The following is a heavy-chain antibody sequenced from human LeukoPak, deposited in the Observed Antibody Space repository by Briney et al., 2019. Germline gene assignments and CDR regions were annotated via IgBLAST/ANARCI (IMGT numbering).Heavy chain of an antibody. V-gene: IGHV3-33*08. CDR3: VRRGSKTYDFDY. CDR2: IRSDGSQK. J-gene: IGHJ4*02. Sequence: GGSLRLSCAASGFTFSSYGMHWVRQAPGKGLEWVAVIRSDGSQKYYADSVKGRFTISRDNSKETLDLQMNSLRAEDTALYYCVRRGSKTYDFDYWGQGTLVIVSP. CDR1: GFTFSSYG. D-gene: IGHD3-16*01.